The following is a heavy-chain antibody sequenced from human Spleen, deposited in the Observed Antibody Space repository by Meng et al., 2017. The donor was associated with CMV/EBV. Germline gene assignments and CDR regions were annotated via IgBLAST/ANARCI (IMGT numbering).Heavy chain of an antibody. Sequence: GGSLRLSCAGTGFTFRDYGMHWVRQAPGKGLEWVAFIRYDGSNKYYADSVKGRFTISRDNSKNTLYLQMNSLRAEDTAVYYCAKGPRYSYGLTPEYYYYGMDVWGQGTTVTVSS. CDR2: IRYDGSNK. CDR1: GFTFRDYG. CDR3: AKGPRYSYGLTPEYYYYGMDV. D-gene: IGHD5-18*01. V-gene: IGHV3-30*02. J-gene: IGHJ6*02.